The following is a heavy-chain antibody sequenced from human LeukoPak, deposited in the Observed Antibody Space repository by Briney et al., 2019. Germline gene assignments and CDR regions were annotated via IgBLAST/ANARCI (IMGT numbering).Heavy chain of an antibody. D-gene: IGHD6-13*01. CDR3: ASGRQLGY. CDR2: IKEDGSEK. J-gene: IGHJ4*02. Sequence: GGSLRLSCAASGFTFSNYWMSWVRQAPGKGLEWVANIKEDGSEKYYVDSEKGRLTISRDNARNSLYLQMNSLRAEDTAVYYCASGRQLGYWGQGTLVTVSS. V-gene: IGHV3-7*01. CDR1: GFTFSNYW.